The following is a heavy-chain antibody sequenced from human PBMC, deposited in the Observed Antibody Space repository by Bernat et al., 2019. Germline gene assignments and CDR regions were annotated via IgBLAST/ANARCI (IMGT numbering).Heavy chain of an antibody. CDR2: INPNSGGT. J-gene: IGHJ6*02. D-gene: IGHD3-9*01. Sequence: QVQLVQSGAEVKKPGASVKVSCKASGYTFTGYYMHWVRQAPGQGLEWMGWINPNSGGTNYAQKFQGRVTMNRETSISTAYMELSRLRSDDTAVYYCARDPELRYSIPYYYYYYGMDVWGQGTTVTVSS. CDR1: GYTFTGYY. CDR3: ARDPELRYSIPYYYYYYGMDV. V-gene: IGHV1-2*02.